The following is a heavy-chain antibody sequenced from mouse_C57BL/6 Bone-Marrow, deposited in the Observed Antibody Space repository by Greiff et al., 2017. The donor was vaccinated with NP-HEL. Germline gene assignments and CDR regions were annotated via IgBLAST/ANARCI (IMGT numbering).Heavy chain of an antibody. CDR3: ARLGVVHYYAMDY. J-gene: IGHJ4*01. CDR2: IDPSDSET. Sequence: QVQLKQPGAELVRPGSSVKLSCKASGYTFTSYWMHWVKQRPIQGLEWIGNIDPSDSETHYNQKFKDKATLTVDKSSSTAYMQLSSLTSEDSAVYYCARLGVVHYYAMDYWGQGTSVTVSS. D-gene: IGHD1-1*01. CDR1: GYTFTSYW. V-gene: IGHV1-52*01.